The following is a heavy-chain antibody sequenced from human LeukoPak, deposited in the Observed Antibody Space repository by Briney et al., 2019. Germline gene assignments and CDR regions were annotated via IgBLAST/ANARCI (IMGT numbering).Heavy chain of an antibody. V-gene: IGHV1-2*02. D-gene: IGHD2-2*01. J-gene: IGHJ4*02. CDR1: GYTFTGYY. Sequence: ASVKVSCKASGYTFTGYYMHWVRQAPGQGLEWMGWINPNSGDTNYAQKFQGRVTITADESTSTAYMELSSLRSEDTAVYYCARDGDEGYCSSTSCYYDYWGQGTLVTVSS. CDR2: INPNSGDT. CDR3: ARDGDEGYCSSTSCYYDY.